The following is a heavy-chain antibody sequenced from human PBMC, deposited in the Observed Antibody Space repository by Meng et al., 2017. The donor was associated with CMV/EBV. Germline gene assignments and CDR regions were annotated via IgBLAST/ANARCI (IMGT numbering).Heavy chain of an antibody. CDR1: GFTFSDYY. CDR3: ARALCGGDCYSYYYYYGMDV. Sequence: GGSLRPSCAASGFTFSDYYMSWTRQVPGKGLEWVSYISSSGSTIYYADSVKGRFTISRDNAKNSLYLQMNSLRAEDTAVYYCARALCGGDCYSYYYYYGMDVWGQGTTVTVSS. J-gene: IGHJ6*02. D-gene: IGHD2-21*01. CDR2: ISSSGSTI. V-gene: IGHV3-11*04.